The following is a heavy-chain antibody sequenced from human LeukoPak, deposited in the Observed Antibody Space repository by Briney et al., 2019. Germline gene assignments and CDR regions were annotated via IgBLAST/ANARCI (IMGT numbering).Heavy chain of an antibody. CDR3: ARDHPLSIAAEGYYMDV. Sequence: ASVKVSRKASGYTFTSYYMHWVRQAPGQGLEWMGIINPSGGSTSYAQKFQGRVTMTRDMSTSTVYMELSSLRSEDTAVYYCARDHPLSIAAEGYYMDVWGKGTTVTVSS. CDR1: GYTFTSYY. J-gene: IGHJ6*03. D-gene: IGHD6-25*01. CDR2: INPSGGST. V-gene: IGHV1-46*01.